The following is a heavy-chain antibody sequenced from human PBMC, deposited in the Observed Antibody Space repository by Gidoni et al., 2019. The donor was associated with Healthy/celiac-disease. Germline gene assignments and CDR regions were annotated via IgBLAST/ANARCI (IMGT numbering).Heavy chain of an antibody. V-gene: IGHV4-34*01. Sequence: QVQLQQWGAGLLKPSETLSLTCAVYGGSFSGYYWSWIRQPPGKGLEWIGEINHSGSTNYNPSLKSRVTISVDTSKNQFSLKLSSVTAADTAVYYCAGGRNYYGSGSYYRGRPPYYYYYGMDVWGQGTTVTVSS. CDR3: AGGRNYYGSGSYYRGRPPYYYYYGMDV. CDR1: GGSFSGYY. D-gene: IGHD3-10*01. CDR2: INHSGST. J-gene: IGHJ6*02.